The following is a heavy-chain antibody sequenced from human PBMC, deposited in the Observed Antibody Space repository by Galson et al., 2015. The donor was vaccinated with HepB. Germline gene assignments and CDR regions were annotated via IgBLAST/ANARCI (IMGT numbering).Heavy chain of an antibody. V-gene: IGHV1-2*02. Sequence: SVKVSCKASGYTFTGYYMHWVRQAPGQGLEWMGWINPNSGGTNYAQKFQGRVTMTRDTSISKAYMELSRLRSYDTAVYYCARCIVLVPAATGADYYYYMDVWGKGTTVTVSS. J-gene: IGHJ6*03. CDR3: ARCIVLVPAATGADYYYYMDV. D-gene: IGHD2-2*01. CDR1: GYTFTGYY. CDR2: INPNSGGT.